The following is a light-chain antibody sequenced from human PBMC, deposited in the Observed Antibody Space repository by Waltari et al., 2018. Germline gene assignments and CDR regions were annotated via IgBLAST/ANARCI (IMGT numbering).Light chain of an antibody. CDR3: SSYTSSSTLKL. CDR1: YPDVGGYHY. J-gene: IGLJ2*01. Sequence: QSALTQPVSVSGSPGQSNPLPRPGTYPDVGGYHYVSSYQQFPGEAPRLIIYDVPHRPSGVSSRFSGSKSGDTASLTISGLQTEDEADYYCSSYTSSSTLKLFGGGTKLTVL. CDR2: DVP. V-gene: IGLV2-14*01.